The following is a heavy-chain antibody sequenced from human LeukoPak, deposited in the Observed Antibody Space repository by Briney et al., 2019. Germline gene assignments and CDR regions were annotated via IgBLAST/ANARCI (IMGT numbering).Heavy chain of an antibody. Sequence: GESLKISCKGSGYSFTSYWIGWVRQMPGKGLEWMGIIYPGDSDTRYSPSFQGQVTISADKSISTAYLQWSSLKASDTAMYYCARDGPSTGNYYGIDVWGQGTTVTVSS. CDR1: GYSFTSYW. CDR2: IYPGDSDT. J-gene: IGHJ6*02. D-gene: IGHD2-2*01. V-gene: IGHV5-51*01. CDR3: ARDGPSTGNYYGIDV.